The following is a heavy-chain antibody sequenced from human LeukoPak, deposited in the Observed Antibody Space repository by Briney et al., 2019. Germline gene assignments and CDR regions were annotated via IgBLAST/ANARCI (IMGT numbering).Heavy chain of an antibody. D-gene: IGHD6-6*01. CDR1: GYNFTNYW. J-gene: IGHJ4*02. Sequence: GSLRISCKGSGYNFTNYWISWVRQMPGKGLEWMGTIDPSDSYNNYRPSFQGHVTISADKSISTASLQWSSLKASDTAMYYCARAYSSSRFDYWGQGTLVTVSS. CDR3: ARAYSSSRFDY. V-gene: IGHV5-10-1*01. CDR2: IDPSDSYN.